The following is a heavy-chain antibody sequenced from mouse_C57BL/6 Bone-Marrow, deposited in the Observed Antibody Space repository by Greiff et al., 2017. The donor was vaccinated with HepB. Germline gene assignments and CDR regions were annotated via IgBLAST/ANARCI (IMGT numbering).Heavy chain of an antibody. CDR3: ERGDY. CDR2: ISNGGNTL. V-gene: IGHV5-17*02. J-gene: IGHJ2*01. CDR1: GFTFSHFG. Sequence: EVQLVESGGGLVQPGGSRKLSCAASGFTFSHFGMHWVRQAPEKGLEWVAFISNGGNTLYYADTLKGRFTIYRDNPRNTLFLQMTSLESEDTDRYYCERGDYGGQGTALTVSS.